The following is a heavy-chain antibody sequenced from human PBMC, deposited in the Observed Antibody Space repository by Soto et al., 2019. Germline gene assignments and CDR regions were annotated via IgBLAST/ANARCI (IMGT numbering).Heavy chain of an antibody. CDR2: INPNSGGT. Sequence: ASVKVSCKASGYTFTGYYMHWVRQAPGQGLEWMGWINPNSGGTNYAQKFQGWVTMTRDTSISTAYMELSRLRSDDTAVYYCALTLTGDLRAHAFDIWGQGTMVTVSS. J-gene: IGHJ3*02. D-gene: IGHD7-27*01. CDR1: GYTFTGYY. V-gene: IGHV1-2*04. CDR3: ALTLTGDLRAHAFDI.